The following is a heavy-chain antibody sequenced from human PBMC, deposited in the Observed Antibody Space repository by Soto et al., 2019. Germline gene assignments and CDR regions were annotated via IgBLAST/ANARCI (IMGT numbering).Heavy chain of an antibody. CDR3: TRDEGDQQVVRGYDC. CDR1: GFTFSSYW. V-gene: IGHV3-74*01. CDR2: VNRDGSDI. Sequence: GGSLRLSCAASGFTFSSYWMHWVRQVPGKGLVWVSRVNRDGSDIGYADSVKGRFTISRDNARNTLYLQMNSLRAEDTAIYYCTRDEGDQQVVRGYDCWGQGTLVTVSS. J-gene: IGHJ4*02. D-gene: IGHD6-13*01.